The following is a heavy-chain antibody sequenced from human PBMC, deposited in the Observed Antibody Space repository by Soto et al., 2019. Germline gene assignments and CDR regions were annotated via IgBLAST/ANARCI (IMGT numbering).Heavy chain of an antibody. D-gene: IGHD5-18*01. V-gene: IGHV4-38-2*02. CDR3: ARDQGYGEISPYLDV. CDR2: MHQSGTT. Sequence: KTSETLSLTCSVSGHSISSGHYWGWIRQPPGKGPEWIGSMHQSGTTHYNPSLKSRVTISMDTSKDQFSLKLRSVTAADTALYYCARDQGYGEISPYLDVWGQGTLVTVSS. CDR1: GHSISSGHY. J-gene: IGHJ4*02.